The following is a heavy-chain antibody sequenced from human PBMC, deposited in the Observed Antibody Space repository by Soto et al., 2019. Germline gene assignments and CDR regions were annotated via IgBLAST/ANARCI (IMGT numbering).Heavy chain of an antibody. CDR2: ISAHNGNT. Sequence: QVHLVQSGAEVKKAGASVKVCCQGSGYAFTTYGITWVRQAPGQGLEWMGWISAHNGNTNYAQKLQGRVTVTRDTSTSTAYMELRSLRYDDTAVYYCARGRYGDYWGQGALVTVSS. V-gene: IGHV1-18*01. CDR3: ARGRYGDY. D-gene: IGHD1-1*01. J-gene: IGHJ4*02. CDR1: GYAFTTYG.